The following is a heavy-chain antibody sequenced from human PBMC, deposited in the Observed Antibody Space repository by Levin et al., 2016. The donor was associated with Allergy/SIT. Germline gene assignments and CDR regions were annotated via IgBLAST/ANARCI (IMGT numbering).Heavy chain of an antibody. D-gene: IGHD1-1*01. V-gene: IGHV4-59*01. CDR1: GGSINSYY. CDR3: ARDYDTTNWAFDL. Sequence: SETLSLTCIVSGGSINSYYWSWIRQPPGKGLEWIGEINHSGGTNYNPFLKSRVTMSVDTSKNQFSLKLSSMTAADTAVYYCARDYDTTNWAFDLWGQGTMVTVSS. J-gene: IGHJ3*01. CDR2: INHSGGT.